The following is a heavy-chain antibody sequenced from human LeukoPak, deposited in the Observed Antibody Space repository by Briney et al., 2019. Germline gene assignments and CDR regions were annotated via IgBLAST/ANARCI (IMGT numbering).Heavy chain of an antibody. J-gene: IGHJ4*02. CDR2: IYSGGST. D-gene: IGHD3-10*01. V-gene: IGHV3-53*01. CDR1: GFTVSSNY. CDR3: ARESEYYGSGSYYINDY. Sequence: TGGSLRLSCAASGFTVSSNYMSWVRQAPGKGLEWVSVIYSGGSTYYADSLQGRFTISRDNAKNSLYLQMNSLRAEDTALYFCARESEYYGSGSYYINDYWGQGTLVTVSS.